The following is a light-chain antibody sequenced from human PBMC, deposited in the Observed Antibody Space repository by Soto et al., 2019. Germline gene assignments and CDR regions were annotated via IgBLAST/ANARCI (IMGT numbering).Light chain of an antibody. Sequence: EIVLTQSPGTLSLSPGERATLSCRASQSVSSNYLAWYQQKPGQAPRLLIYSASSRATGIPDRISGSGSGTDFTLIISRLEPEDSAVYYCQQYGDSITFGGGTKVEIK. J-gene: IGKJ4*01. CDR3: QQYGDSIT. CDR1: QSVSSNY. CDR2: SAS. V-gene: IGKV3-20*01.